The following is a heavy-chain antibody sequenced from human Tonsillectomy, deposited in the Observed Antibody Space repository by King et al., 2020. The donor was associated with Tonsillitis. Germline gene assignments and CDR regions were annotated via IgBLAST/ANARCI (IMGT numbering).Heavy chain of an antibody. J-gene: IGHJ2*01. D-gene: IGHD1/OR15-1a*01. CDR2: IYYSGST. CDR3: ARGFKVTIGKTAYRYFDL. V-gene: IGHV4-30-4*07. Sequence: VQLQESGPGLVKPSQTLSLTCAVSGGSISSGGYSWSWIRQPPGKGLEWIGYIYYSGSTYYNPSLKSRVTISVDTSKNQFSLKLSSVTAADTAVYYCARGFKVTIGKTAYRYFDLWGRGTLVTVSS. CDR1: GGSISSGGYS.